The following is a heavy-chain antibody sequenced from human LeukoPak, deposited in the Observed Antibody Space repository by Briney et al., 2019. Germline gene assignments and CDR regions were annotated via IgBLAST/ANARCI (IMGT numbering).Heavy chain of an antibody. Sequence: GGSLRLSCAASGFTFSSYAMSWVRQAPGKGLEWVSAISGSGGNTYYADSLKGRFTISRDNSKNTLYLQMNSLRAEDTAVYYCAKLPITFGGVIGNAFDIWGQGTMVTVSS. CDR3: AKLPITFGGVIGNAFDI. V-gene: IGHV3-23*01. CDR1: GFTFSSYA. J-gene: IGHJ3*02. D-gene: IGHD3-16*02. CDR2: ISGSGGNT.